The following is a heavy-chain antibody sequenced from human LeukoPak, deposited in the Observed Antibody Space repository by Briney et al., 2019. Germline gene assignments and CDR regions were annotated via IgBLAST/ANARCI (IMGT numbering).Heavy chain of an antibody. Sequence: PSETLSLTCTVSGGSISTYYWSWIRQPPGKGLEWIVYIYYSGSTHYNPSLKSRVTISVDTSKNQFSLKLSSVTAADTAVYYCARLVRGVWEPSYFDYWGQGTLVTVSS. J-gene: IGHJ4*02. D-gene: IGHD3-10*01. CDR1: GGSISTYY. V-gene: IGHV4-59*08. CDR2: IYYSGST. CDR3: ARLVRGVWEPSYFDY.